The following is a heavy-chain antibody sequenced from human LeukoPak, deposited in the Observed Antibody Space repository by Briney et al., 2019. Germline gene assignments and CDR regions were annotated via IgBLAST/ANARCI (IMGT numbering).Heavy chain of an antibody. Sequence: GGSLRLSCAASGFTFSSYSMNWVRQAPGKGLEWVSSISSSSSYIYYADSVKGRFTISRDDAKNSLYLQMNSLRAEDTAVYYCAMMSLTPFDYWGQGTLVTVSS. V-gene: IGHV3-21*01. CDR2: ISSSSSYI. CDR1: GFTFSSYS. J-gene: IGHJ4*02. CDR3: AMMSLTPFDY.